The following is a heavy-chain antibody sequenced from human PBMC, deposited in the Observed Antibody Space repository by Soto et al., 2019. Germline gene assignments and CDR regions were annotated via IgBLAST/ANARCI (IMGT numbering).Heavy chain of an antibody. CDR2: ISAYNGNT. J-gene: IGHJ6*02. V-gene: IGHV1-18*01. CDR1: GYTFTIYG. D-gene: IGHD3-3*01. CDR3: ARDSKYYDFWSGCNV. Sequence: ASVEVSCKASGYTFTIYGISWVRQAPGQGLEWMGWISAYNGNTNYAQKLQGRVTMTTDTSTSTAYMELRSLRSGDTAVYYCARDSKYYDFWSGCNVWGQGTTVTVSS.